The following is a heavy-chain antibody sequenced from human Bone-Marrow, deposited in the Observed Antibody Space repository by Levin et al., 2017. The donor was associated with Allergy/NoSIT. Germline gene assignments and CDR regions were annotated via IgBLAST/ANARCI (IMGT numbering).Heavy chain of an antibody. D-gene: IGHD3-3*01. CDR1: GGSVGSAGYS. V-gene: IGHV4-30-2*01. CDR3: VGQYACWSGYFPQYGMDV. J-gene: IGHJ6*02. CDR2: INQSGTT. Sequence: SETLSLTCAVSGGSVGSAGYSWTWIRLPPGKGLEWIGYINQSGTTTYNLSLVSRVTMSLDTSNNQFSLHLTSVTAADTAVYSCVGQYACWSGYFPQYGMDVWGQGNPVTVSS.